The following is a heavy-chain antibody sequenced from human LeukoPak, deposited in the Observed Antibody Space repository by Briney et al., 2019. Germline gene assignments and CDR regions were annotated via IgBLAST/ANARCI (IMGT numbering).Heavy chain of an antibody. CDR2: IATGDGNT. Sequence: GGSLRLSCTASGFTFSSYTMTWVRQAPGKGLKWVSTIATGDGNTYYADSVKGRFTVSRDDSKNTLYLQMNSLRAEDTAVYYCAKDGGLWVSAHWGDSWGRGTLVTVSS. CDR3: AKDGGLWVSAHWGDS. D-gene: IGHD7-27*01. V-gene: IGHV3-23*01. CDR1: GFTFSSYT. J-gene: IGHJ4*02.